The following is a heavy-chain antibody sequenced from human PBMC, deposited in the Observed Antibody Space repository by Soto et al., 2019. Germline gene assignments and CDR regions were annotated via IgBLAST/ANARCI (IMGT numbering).Heavy chain of an antibody. Sequence: GGSLRLSCAASGFTFATYAMNWVRQGPGKGLEWVSGISGSGSNIYYADSVKGRFTISRDNAKNSLYLQMNSLRAEDTAVYYCAREVIVVAPAATNNWFDPWGQGTLVTVSS. D-gene: IGHD2-2*01. CDR1: GFTFATYA. CDR2: ISGSGSNI. CDR3: AREVIVVAPAATNNWFDP. V-gene: IGHV3-21*01. J-gene: IGHJ5*02.